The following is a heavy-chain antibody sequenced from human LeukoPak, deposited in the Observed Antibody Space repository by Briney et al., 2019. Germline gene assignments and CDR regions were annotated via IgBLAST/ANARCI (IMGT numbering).Heavy chain of an antibody. J-gene: IGHJ4*02. D-gene: IGHD3-22*01. CDR1: GFTFSSYS. CDR3: AREGYYDSSGYFDY. CDR2: INWNGGST. Sequence: PGGSLRLSCAASGFTFSSYSMNWVRQAPGKGLEWVSGINWNGGSTGYADSVKGRFTISRDNAKNSLYLQMNSLRAEDTALYYCAREGYYDSSGYFDYWGQGTLVTVSS. V-gene: IGHV3-20*04.